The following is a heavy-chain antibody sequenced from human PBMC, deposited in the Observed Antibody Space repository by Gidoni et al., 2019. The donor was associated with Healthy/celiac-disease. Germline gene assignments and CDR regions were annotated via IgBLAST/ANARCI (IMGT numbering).Heavy chain of an antibody. V-gene: IGHV4-61*02. J-gene: IGHJ4*02. CDR2: IYTSGST. CDR3: AREKRSDYVGYYFDY. D-gene: IGHD4-17*01. CDR1: GGSIRRGSYY. Sequence: QVQLQESGPGLVKPSQTLSLTCTVSGGSIRRGSYYWSWIRQPAGKGLEWIGRIYTSGSTNYNPSLKSRVTMSVDTSKNQFSLKLSSVTAADTAVYYCAREKRSDYVGYYFDYWGQGTLVTVSS.